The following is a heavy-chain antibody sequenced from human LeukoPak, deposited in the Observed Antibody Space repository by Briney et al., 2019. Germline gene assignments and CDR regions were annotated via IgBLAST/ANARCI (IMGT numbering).Heavy chain of an antibody. D-gene: IGHD5-18*01. V-gene: IGHV1-46*01. CDR1: GYTFTSYN. CDR2: INPGGGIT. CDR3: ARQAATLVTNAIDI. Sequence: ASVTVSCKASGYTFTSYNIHWARQAPGQGLEWVGIINPGGGITSYAKRFQGRLTVTRDTSTRTVYMELRGLRSEDTAVYYCARQAATLVTNAIDIWGQGTLVTVSS. J-gene: IGHJ3*02.